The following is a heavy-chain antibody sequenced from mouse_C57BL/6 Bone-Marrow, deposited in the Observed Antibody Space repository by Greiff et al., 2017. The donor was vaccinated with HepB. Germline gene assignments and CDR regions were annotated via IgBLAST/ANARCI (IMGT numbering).Heavy chain of an antibody. CDR2: IWWDDDK. J-gene: IGHJ3*01. V-gene: IGHV8-8*01. Sequence: QVQLKESGPGILQPSQTLSLTCSFSGFSLSTFGMGVGWIRQPSGKGLEWLAHIWWDDDKYYNPALKSRLTISKDTSKNQVFLKIANVDTADTATYYCARPIYYYGSSLFAYWGQGTLVTVSA. D-gene: IGHD1-1*01. CDR3: ARPIYYYGSSLFAY. CDR1: GFSLSTFGMG.